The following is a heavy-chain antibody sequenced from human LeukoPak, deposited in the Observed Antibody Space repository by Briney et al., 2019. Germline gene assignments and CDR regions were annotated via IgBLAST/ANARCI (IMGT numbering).Heavy chain of an antibody. D-gene: IGHD3-10*01. Sequence: SETLSLTCTVSGYSISSGYYWGWIRQPPGKGLEWIGSIYHSGSTYYNPSLKSRVTISVDTSKNQFSLKLSSVTAADTAVYYCARRYGSGSYSPLDYWGQGTLVTVSS. CDR3: ARRYGSGSYSPLDY. CDR1: GYSISSGYY. V-gene: IGHV4-38-2*02. CDR2: IYHSGST. J-gene: IGHJ4*02.